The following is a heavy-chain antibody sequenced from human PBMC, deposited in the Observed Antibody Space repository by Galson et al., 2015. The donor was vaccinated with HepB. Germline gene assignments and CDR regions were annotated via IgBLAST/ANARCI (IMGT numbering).Heavy chain of an antibody. J-gene: IGHJ6*02. Sequence: SLRLSCAASGFTFDDYAMHWVRQAPGKGLKWVAVVSYDASNEYYADSVKGRFTISRDNSKNTVYLQMNSLRPEDTAVYYCARVEAQLLFLKGRYYYHGMDVWGQGTTVTVSS. CDR2: VSYDASNE. D-gene: IGHD2-2*01. CDR3: ARVEAQLLFLKGRYYYHGMDV. CDR1: GFTFDDYA. V-gene: IGHV3-30*04.